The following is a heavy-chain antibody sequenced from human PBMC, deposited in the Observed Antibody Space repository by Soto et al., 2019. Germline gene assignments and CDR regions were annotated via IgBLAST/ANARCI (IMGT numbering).Heavy chain of an antibody. J-gene: IGHJ3*02. CDR1: GYTFTSYG. CDR2: ISAYNGNT. D-gene: IGHD3-3*01. CDR3: ARSSFWSGYLTPKGTCDI. Sequence: QVQLVQSGAEVKKPGASVKVSCKASGYTFTSYGISWVRQAPGQGLEWMGWISAYNGNTNYAQKLQGRVTMTKDTSTSTAYMELRSLRSDDTAVYYCARSSFWSGYLTPKGTCDIWVQGTMVTVSS. V-gene: IGHV1-18*01.